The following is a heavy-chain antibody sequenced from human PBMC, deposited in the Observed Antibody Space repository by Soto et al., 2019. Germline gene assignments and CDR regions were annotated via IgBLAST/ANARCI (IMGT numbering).Heavy chain of an antibody. V-gene: IGHV3-11*01. Sequence: QVQLVESGGGLVKPGGSLRLSCAASGFTFSDYYMSWIRQAPGKGLEWISYINSRGSTIYYADSVKGRFTISRDNARNSLHLQMNSLRVEDTAVYYCARVVPGFVVVAAADYWGQGALVTVSS. J-gene: IGHJ4*02. CDR2: INSRGSTI. D-gene: IGHD2-15*01. CDR3: ARVVPGFVVVAAADY. CDR1: GFTFSDYY.